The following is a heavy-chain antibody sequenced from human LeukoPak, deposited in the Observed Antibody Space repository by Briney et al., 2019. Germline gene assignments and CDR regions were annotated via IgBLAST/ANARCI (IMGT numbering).Heavy chain of an antibody. CDR1: GFTFSNYW. CDR3: AKATGYLL. J-gene: IGHJ1*01. V-gene: IGHV3-74*01. Sequence: GGSLRLSCAASGFTFSNYWMHWVRQAPGKGLVWVSRINSDGINTSYADSVKGRFTISRDNSENTLYLQMNSLRADDTAVYYCAKATGYLLWGQGTLVTVSS. D-gene: IGHD1-14*01. CDR2: INSDGINT.